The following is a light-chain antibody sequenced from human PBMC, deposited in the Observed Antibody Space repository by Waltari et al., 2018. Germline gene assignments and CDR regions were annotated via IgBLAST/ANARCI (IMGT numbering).Light chain of an antibody. CDR1: QSVGTS. CDR2: NAS. J-gene: IGKJ4*01. Sequence: EIVLTQSPATLSLSPGERATLSCRATQSVGTSLAWYQHKPGQVPRLLIYNASNRAAGVPARFSGSGSGTDFTLTISSLEPEDFAVYHCHQYGSSPHTFGGGTKVEIE. CDR3: HQYGSSPHT. V-gene: IGKV3-11*01.